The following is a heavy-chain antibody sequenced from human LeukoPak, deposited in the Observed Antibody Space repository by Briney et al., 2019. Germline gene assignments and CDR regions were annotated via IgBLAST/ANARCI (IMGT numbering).Heavy chain of an antibody. J-gene: IGHJ2*01. D-gene: IGHD6-19*01. CDR3: ARDAVLVSSSPAYGYFDL. V-gene: IGHV3-21*01. CDR2: ISGSGTYI. CDR1: GFSFSSYT. Sequence: PGGSLRLSCAASGFSFSSYTINWVRQDPGQGQEWVSSISGSGTYIFSADSIKGRFAISRDNAKNSLYLQMNSLRAEDTAVYYCARDAVLVSSSPAYGYFDLWGRGTLVTVSS.